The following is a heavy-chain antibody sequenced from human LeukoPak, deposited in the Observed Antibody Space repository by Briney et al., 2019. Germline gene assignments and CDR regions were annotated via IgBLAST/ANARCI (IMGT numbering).Heavy chain of an antibody. V-gene: IGHV4-59*08. D-gene: IGHD6-25*01. CDR1: SDSKSDYY. CDR2: INYSGRT. CDR3: TITISGWHYFDF. Sequence: SETLSLTCSVSSDSKSDYYWSWIRQPPGKGLEWIGYINYSGRTDYNPSLTSRVTISVDTSKNQFSLRLSSVTAADTAVFYCTITISGWHYFDFWGQGILVTVSS. J-gene: IGHJ4*02.